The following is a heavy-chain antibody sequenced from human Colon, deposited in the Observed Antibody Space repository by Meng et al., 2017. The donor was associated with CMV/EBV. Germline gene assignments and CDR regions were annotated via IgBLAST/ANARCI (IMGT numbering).Heavy chain of an antibody. CDR2: INHRGNT. CDR3: AKSLQTLALRGVGAFDI. V-gene: IGHV4-34*01. J-gene: IGHJ3*02. CDR1: NGSFTAYY. D-gene: IGHD4-11*01. Sequence: SETLSLTCAVYNGSFTAYYWSWIRQAPGKGLEWIGEINHRGNTYFNPSLKSRVIISIDTSKNQFSLTLSSVTAADTAVYYCAKSLQTLALRGVGAFDIWGQGTMVTVSS.